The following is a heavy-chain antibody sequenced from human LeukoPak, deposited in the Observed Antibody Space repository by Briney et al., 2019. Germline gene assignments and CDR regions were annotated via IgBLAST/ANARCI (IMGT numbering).Heavy chain of an antibody. CDR3: ARSGEWLDFDY. J-gene: IGHJ4*02. CDR2: IYTSGST. Sequence: PSETLSLTCTVSGGSISSGSYYWSWIRQPAGKGLEWIGRIYTSGSTNYNPSLKSRVTISVDTSKNQFSLKLSSVTAADTAVYYCARSGEWLDFDYWGQGTLVTASS. CDR1: GGSISSGSYY. D-gene: IGHD6-19*01. V-gene: IGHV4-61*02.